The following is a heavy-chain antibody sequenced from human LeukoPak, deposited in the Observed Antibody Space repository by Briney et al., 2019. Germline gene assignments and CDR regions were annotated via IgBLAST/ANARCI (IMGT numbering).Heavy chain of an antibody. V-gene: IGHV3-21*04. D-gene: IGHD6-6*01. CDR1: GFTFSSYS. J-gene: IGHJ3*02. CDR2: ISSSSSYI. CDR3: AKIPGYSSSPDAFDI. Sequence: PGGSLRLSCAASGFTFSSYSMNWVRQAPGKGLEWVSSISSSSSYIYYADSVKGRFTISRDNSKNTLYLQMNSLRAEDTAVYYCAKIPGYSSSPDAFDIWGQGTMVTVSS.